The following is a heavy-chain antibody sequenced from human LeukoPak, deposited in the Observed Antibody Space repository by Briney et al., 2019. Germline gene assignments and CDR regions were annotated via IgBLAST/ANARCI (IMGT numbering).Heavy chain of an antibody. D-gene: IGHD3-10*01. V-gene: IGHV4-31*03. Sequence: PSETLSLTCTVSGGSITSVNYYWNWIRQHPGKGLEWIGYISYSGKTFYNASLKSRITISVDTSKNQFSLKLNSVTAADTAIYYCARHPNGVKSGWFHPWGQGTLVTVSS. CDR2: ISYSGKT. J-gene: IGHJ5*02. CDR3: ARHPNGVKSGWFHP. CDR1: GGSITSVNYY.